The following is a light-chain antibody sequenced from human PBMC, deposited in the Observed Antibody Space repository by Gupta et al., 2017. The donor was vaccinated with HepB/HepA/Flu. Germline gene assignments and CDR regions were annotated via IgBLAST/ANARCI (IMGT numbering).Light chain of an antibody. V-gene: IGLV3-25*03. Sequence: SSALTQPPSVSVSPGQTARITCSGDSLPDQYSYWYQQKPGQAPVLLIYKDSERPSGIPERFSGSSSGTTVTLTISGVQAEDEGDYDCQSADNSGYVFGTGTKVTVL. CDR3: QSADNSGYV. J-gene: IGLJ1*01. CDR1: SLPDQY. CDR2: KDS.